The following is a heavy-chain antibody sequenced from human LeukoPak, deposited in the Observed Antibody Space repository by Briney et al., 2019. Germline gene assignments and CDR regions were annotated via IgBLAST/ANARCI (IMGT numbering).Heavy chain of an antibody. CDR1: GGSMTGYY. Sequence: PSETLSLTCTVSGGSMTGYYWSWIRQPAGKGLEWIGYIYYSGSTNYNPSLKSRVTISVDTSKNQFSLKLSSVTAADTAVYYCARHSTASGYLNYFDYWGQGTLVTVSS. J-gene: IGHJ4*02. CDR2: IYYSGST. CDR3: ARHSTASGYLNYFDY. V-gene: IGHV4-59*08. D-gene: IGHD1-1*01.